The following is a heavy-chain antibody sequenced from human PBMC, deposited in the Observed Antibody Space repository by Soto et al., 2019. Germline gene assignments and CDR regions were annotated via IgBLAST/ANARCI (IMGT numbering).Heavy chain of an antibody. CDR1: GGTFSSYT. Sequence: QVQLVQSGAEVKKPGSSVKVSCKASGGTFSSYTISWVRQAPGQGLEWMGRIIPILGIANYAQKFQGRVTITADQSTSTAYRELSSLRSEDTAVYYCARAASGYENYYFDYWGQGTLVTVSS. J-gene: IGHJ4*02. CDR2: IIPILGIA. CDR3: ARAASGYENYYFDY. D-gene: IGHD5-12*01. V-gene: IGHV1-69*02.